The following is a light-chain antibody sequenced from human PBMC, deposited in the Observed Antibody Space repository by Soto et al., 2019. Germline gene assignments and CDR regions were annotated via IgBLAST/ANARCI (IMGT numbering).Light chain of an antibody. V-gene: IGKV3-15*01. CDR2: GAF. Sequence: EIVLTQSPGTLSLSPGERATLSCRASHSVSRTYLAWYQQKPGQAPSLLIYGAFTRATGIPARFSGTGSGTEFTLTISSLQSEDFALYYCQQYNDWPLTFGQGTKVDIK. CDR3: QQYNDWPLT. J-gene: IGKJ1*01. CDR1: HSVSRTY.